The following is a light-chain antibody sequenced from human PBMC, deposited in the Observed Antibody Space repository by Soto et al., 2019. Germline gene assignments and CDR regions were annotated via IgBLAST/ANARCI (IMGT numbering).Light chain of an antibody. Sequence: EIVLTQSPGTLSLSPGERATLSCRASQSVSSFLAWYQQKPGQAPRLLIYDAFNRATGIPTRFSGSGSGTDFTLTISSLEPEDFAVYYCQPRSNWPSFGPGTKVDI. CDR3: QPRSNWPS. J-gene: IGKJ3*01. CDR1: QSVSSF. V-gene: IGKV3-11*01. CDR2: DAF.